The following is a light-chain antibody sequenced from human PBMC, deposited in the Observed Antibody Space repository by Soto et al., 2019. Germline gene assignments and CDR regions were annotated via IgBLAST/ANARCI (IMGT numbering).Light chain of an antibody. CDR1: SNDVGGYNY. CDR3: SSYAGSNNLGV. V-gene: IGLV2-8*01. Sequence: QSALTQPASVSGSPGQSITISCTGTSNDVGGYNYVSWYQQHPGKAPKLMIFEVNKRPSGVPDRFSGSRSGNTASLTVSGLQAEDEADYYCSSYAGSNNLGVFGGGTKVTVL. J-gene: IGLJ3*02. CDR2: EVN.